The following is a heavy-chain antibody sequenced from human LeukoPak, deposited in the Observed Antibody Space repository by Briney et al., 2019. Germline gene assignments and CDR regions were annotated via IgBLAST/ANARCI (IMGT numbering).Heavy chain of an antibody. J-gene: IGHJ4*02. Sequence: SETLSLTCTVSGGSINSYYWSWIRQPPGEGVGCIGYIYCRGSTNYTPSLKSRVTISVDTSKNQFSLKLSSVTAADTAVYYCARVETMVRGVITTRIFDYWGQGTLVTVSS. D-gene: IGHD3-10*01. V-gene: IGHV4-59*12. CDR1: GGSINSYY. CDR3: ARVETMVRGVITTRIFDY. CDR2: IYCRGST.